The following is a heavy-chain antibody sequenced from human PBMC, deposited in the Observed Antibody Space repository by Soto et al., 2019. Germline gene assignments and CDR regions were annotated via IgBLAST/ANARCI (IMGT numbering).Heavy chain of an antibody. D-gene: IGHD2-21*02. CDR2: ISADISYT. CDR1: GFDFINNA. Sequence: EAQLLESGGGLVQPGGSLRLSCAASGFDFINNAMAWVRQAPGKGLEWVSTISADISYTYYADAVRGRFTVSRDNSKNTVYLQMNSLRADDTDLYYCANQNTAKRAFDIWGQGTMVTVSS. J-gene: IGHJ3*02. V-gene: IGHV3-23*01. CDR3: ANQNTAKRAFDI.